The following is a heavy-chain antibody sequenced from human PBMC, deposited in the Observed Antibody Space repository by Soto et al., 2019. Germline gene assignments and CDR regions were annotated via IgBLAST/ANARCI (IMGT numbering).Heavy chain of an antibody. Sequence: EVSLRLSCAASGFTFSSYEMNWVRQAPGKGLQWVSYISSSGSTIYYADSVKGRFTISRDNAKNSLYLQMNSLRAEDTAVYYCAGDHKGGYYYYGMDVWGQGTTVTVSS. V-gene: IGHV3-48*03. CDR2: ISSSGSTI. CDR1: GFTFSSYE. CDR3: AGDHKGGYYYYGMDV. J-gene: IGHJ6*02.